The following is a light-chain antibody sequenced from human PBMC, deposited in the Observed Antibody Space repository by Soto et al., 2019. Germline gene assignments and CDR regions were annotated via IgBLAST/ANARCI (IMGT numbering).Light chain of an antibody. CDR1: GSDIGSNT. J-gene: IGLJ3*02. CDR3: QSYDTSLSAWV. V-gene: IGLV1-44*01. CDR2: SNN. Sequence: QSVLTQPPSVSGTPGQGVTISCSGSGSDIGSNTVSWYQQVPGTAPKVLIYSNNQRPSGVPDRFSGSKSGTSASLTISGLESEDEADYYCQSYDTSLSAWVFGGGTKLTVL.